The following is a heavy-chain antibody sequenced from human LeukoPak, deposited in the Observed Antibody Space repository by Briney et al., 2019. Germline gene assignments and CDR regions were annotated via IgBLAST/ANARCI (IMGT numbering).Heavy chain of an antibody. V-gene: IGHV1-46*01. CDR1: GYTFTSYY. Sequence: ASVKVSCKASGYTFTSYYMHWVRQAPGQGLEWMGIINPSGGSTSYAQKFQGRVTMTEDTSTDTAYMELSSLRSEDTAVYYCATLGAGIDYWGQGTLVTVSS. CDR3: ATLGAGIDY. CDR2: INPSGGST. J-gene: IGHJ4*02. D-gene: IGHD1-26*01.